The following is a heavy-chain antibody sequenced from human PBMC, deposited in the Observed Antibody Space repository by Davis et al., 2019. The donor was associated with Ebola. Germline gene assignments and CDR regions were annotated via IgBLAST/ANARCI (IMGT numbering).Heavy chain of an antibody. V-gene: IGHV3-11*06. CDR3: ARVGYCSGGSCYEGLDY. CDR2: ISSSSSYT. J-gene: IGHJ4*02. D-gene: IGHD2-15*01. Sequence: GESLKISCAAPGFTFSDYYMSWIRQAPGKGLEWVSYISSSSSYTNYADSVKGRFTISRDNAKNSLYLQMNSLRAEDTAVYYCARVGYCSGGSCYEGLDYWGQGTLVTVSS. CDR1: GFTFSDYY.